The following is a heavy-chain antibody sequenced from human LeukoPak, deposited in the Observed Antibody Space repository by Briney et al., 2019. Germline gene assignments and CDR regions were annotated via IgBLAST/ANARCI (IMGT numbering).Heavy chain of an antibody. CDR1: GASMRTCY. Sequence: PSETLSLTCTVSGASMRTCYWSWIRQPPGKGLEWIGDISYSGTTNYNPSLKSRVTISLDTSKNQFSLKLSSVTAADTAVYYCARGGGYSYHEMDVWGKGTTVTVSS. CDR2: ISYSGTT. J-gene: IGHJ6*04. D-gene: IGHD5-18*01. V-gene: IGHV4-59*12. CDR3: ARGGGYSYHEMDV.